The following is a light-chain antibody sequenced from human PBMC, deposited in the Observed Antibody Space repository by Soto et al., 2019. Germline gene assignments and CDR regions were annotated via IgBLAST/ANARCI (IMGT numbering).Light chain of an antibody. J-gene: IGKJ1*01. CDR3: QKSYTSWWK. V-gene: IGKV3-20*01. CDR2: GAS. CDR1: QSVSNNY. Sequence: EIVLKQSTGSLSQARWQIVTLSCVPSQSVSNNYLAWYQQKPGQAPRLLIYGASNRATGIPDRFSGSGSGTDFTLTISSLQPEDFATYYCQKSYTSWWKCGKGHKV.